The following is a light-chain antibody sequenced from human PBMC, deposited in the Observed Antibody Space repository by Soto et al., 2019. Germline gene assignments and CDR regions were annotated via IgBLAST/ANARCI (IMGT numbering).Light chain of an antibody. J-gene: IGLJ1*01. Sequence: QSALTQPASVSGSPGQSITISCTGTSSDVGYYNYVSWYQQRPGKAPKLMIYDITTRPSGVSYRFSGSKSGNTAPLTISGLQAEDEADYYCTSYTSSNTYVFGTGTKLTVL. CDR3: TSYTSSNTYV. V-gene: IGLV2-14*01. CDR1: SSDVGYYNY. CDR2: DIT.